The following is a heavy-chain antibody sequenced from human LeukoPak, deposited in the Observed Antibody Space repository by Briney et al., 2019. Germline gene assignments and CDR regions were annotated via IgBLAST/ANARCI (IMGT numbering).Heavy chain of an antibody. J-gene: IGHJ4*02. Sequence: ASVKVSCKASGYTFTSYGISWVRQAPGQGLEWMGWISAYNGNTNYAQKLQGRVTMTTGTSTSTAYMELRSLRSDDTAVYYCAREIYSSGWYPTVSYFDYWGQGTLVTVSS. V-gene: IGHV1-18*01. CDR1: GYTFTSYG. D-gene: IGHD6-19*01. CDR3: AREIYSSGWYPTVSYFDY. CDR2: ISAYNGNT.